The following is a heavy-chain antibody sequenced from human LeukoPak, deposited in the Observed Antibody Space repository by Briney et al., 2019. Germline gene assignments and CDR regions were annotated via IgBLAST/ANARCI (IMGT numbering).Heavy chain of an antibody. CDR2: IYYGGST. Sequence: SETLSLTCVVSGGTINSNYWSWIRQPPGKGLEWIGHIYYGGSTYYTPSLKGRVTISVDKSKNKFSLKLNTLTAEDTAVYYCAVTEGLPQYFDNSGGFDYWGQGILVTVSS. V-gene: IGHV4-59*12. CDR1: GGTINSNY. J-gene: IGHJ4*02. D-gene: IGHD3-9*01. CDR3: AVTEGLPQYFDNSGGFDY.